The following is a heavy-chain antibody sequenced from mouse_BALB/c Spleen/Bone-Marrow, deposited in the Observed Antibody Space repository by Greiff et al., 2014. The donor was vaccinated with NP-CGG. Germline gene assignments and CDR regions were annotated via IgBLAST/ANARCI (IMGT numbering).Heavy chain of an antibody. CDR2: IYPGDXXX. J-gene: IGHJ2*01. Sequence: VQLQQSGAELVRPGSSVKXSCKASGYAFSIYWMNWVRQRPGQGLEWIGQIYPGDXXXXXXXXXXXXXXLTADRSSSTAYMQLNSLTSEDSAVYFCARXGISXXXWGQGTTLTVSS. CDR3: ARXGISXXX. V-gene: IGHV1-80*01. CDR1: GYAFSIYW.